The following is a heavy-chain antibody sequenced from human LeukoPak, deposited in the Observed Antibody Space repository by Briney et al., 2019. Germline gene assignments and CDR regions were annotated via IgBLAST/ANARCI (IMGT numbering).Heavy chain of an antibody. V-gene: IGHV3-64*01. J-gene: IGHJ5*02. CDR2: ISSNGGST. Sequence: GGSLRLSCAASGFTFSSYAMHWVRQAPGKGLEYVSAISSNGGSTCYANSVKGRFTISRDNSKNTLYLQMGSLRAEDMAVYYCARARGGFLEWLLPWFDPWGQGTLVTVSS. D-gene: IGHD3-3*01. CDR1: GFTFSSYA. CDR3: ARARGGFLEWLLPWFDP.